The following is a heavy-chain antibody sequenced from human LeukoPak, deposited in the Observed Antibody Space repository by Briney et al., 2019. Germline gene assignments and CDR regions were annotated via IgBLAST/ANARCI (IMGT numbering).Heavy chain of an antibody. CDR1: GFTFSSYG. Sequence: PGGSLRLSCAASGFTFSSYGMHWVRQAPGKGLEWVAFIRYDGSNKYYADSVKGRLTISRDNSKNTLYLQMNSLGAEDTAVYYCAKDSTPDYYDSSGYFDYWGQGTLVTVSS. D-gene: IGHD3-22*01. CDR2: IRYDGSNK. V-gene: IGHV3-30*02. J-gene: IGHJ4*02. CDR3: AKDSTPDYYDSSGYFDY.